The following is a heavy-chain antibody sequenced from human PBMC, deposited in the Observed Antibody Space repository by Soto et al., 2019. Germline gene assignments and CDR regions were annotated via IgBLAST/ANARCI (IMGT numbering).Heavy chain of an antibody. CDR3: ARASVAGTFDI. CDR1: GGSFSGYY. V-gene: IGHV4-34*01. J-gene: IGHJ3*02. Sequence: SETLSLTCAVYGGSFSGYYWSWIRQPPGKGLEWIGEINHSGSTNYNPSLKSRVTISVDTSKNQFSLKLSSVTAADTAVYYCARASVAGTFDIWGQGTMVTVSS. D-gene: IGHD6-19*01. CDR2: INHSGST.